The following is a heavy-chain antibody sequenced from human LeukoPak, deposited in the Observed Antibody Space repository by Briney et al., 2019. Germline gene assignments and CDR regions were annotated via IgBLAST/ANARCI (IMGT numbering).Heavy chain of an antibody. CDR3: ARVRYGELDV. D-gene: IGHD4-17*01. Sequence: GGSLRLSCAASGFTFSSYAMSWVRQAPGNGLEWVSSMSGSGGSTYYADSVKGRFTISRDDSKNTLYLQMNSLRAEDTAVYYCARVRYGELDVWGQGTTVTVSS. CDR2: MSGSGGST. CDR1: GFTFSSYA. V-gene: IGHV3-23*01. J-gene: IGHJ6*02.